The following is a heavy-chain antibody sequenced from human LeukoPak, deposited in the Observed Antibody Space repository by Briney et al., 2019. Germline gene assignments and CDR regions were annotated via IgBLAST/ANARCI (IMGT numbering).Heavy chain of an antibody. Sequence: GGSLRLSCAASGFTFSDFAMIWVRQPPGKGLEWVSSTFQGGGEIHYADSVRGRFTISRDNSRSTLFLQMNSLRGEDTAIYYCATYRQVKLPFEAWGQGTLVTVSS. V-gene: IGHV3-23*01. CDR2: TFQGGGEI. CDR3: ATYRQVKLPFEA. D-gene: IGHD5-18*01. J-gene: IGHJ5*02. CDR1: GFTFSDFA.